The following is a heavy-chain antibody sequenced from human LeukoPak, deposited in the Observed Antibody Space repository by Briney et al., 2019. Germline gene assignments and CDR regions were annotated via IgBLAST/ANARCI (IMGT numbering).Heavy chain of an antibody. CDR1: GNTFTGYF. D-gene: IGHD3-9*01. V-gene: IGHV1-2*02. CDR2: INPNSGVT. J-gene: IGHJ4*02. Sequence: ASVKVSCKASGNTFTGYFMHWVRQAPGQGLEWMGWINPNSGVTKYAQKFQDRVTMTRDTSSSTAYLEVTRLTSDDTAVYYCASGGVTYYDILTGYQPYYFDYWGQGTLVTVSS. CDR3: ASGGVTYYDILTGYQPYYFDY.